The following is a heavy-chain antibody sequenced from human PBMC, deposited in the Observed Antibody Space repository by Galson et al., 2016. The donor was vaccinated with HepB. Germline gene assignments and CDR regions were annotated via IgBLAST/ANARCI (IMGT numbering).Heavy chain of an antibody. CDR3: ARDDSGGWYGFHYGMDV. V-gene: IGHV4-59*01. CDR1: GASISGYY. D-gene: IGHD6-19*01. J-gene: IGHJ6*02. CDR2: IYYSGRT. Sequence: ETLSPTCTVSGASISGYYLSWIRQPPGKGLEWIGYIYYSGRTNYTPSLKSRVTISVDTSKNQFSLKLSSVTAADTAVYYCARDDSGGWYGFHYGMDVWGQGTTVTVSS.